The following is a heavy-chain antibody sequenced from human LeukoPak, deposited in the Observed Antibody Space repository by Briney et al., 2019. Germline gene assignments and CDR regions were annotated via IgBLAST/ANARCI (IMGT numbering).Heavy chain of an antibody. V-gene: IGHV3-23*01. D-gene: IGHD1-26*01. J-gene: IGHJ5*02. CDR2: ISGSGGST. CDR1: GFAFSSYA. Sequence: GGSLRLSCAASGFAFSSYAMSWVRQAPGKGLEWVSAISGSGGSTYYADSVKGRFTISRDNSKNTLYLQMNSLRAEDTAVYYCAKRGSESYYNWFDPWGQGTLVTVSS. CDR3: AKRGSESYYNWFDP.